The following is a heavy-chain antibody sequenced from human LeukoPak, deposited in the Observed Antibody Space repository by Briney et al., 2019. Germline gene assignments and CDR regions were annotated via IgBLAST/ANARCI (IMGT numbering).Heavy chain of an antibody. V-gene: IGHV3-48*03. Sequence: GGSLRLSCAVSGFTFSSYEMTWVRQAPGKGLEWISYISRSGSSINYADSVKGRFTISRDYAKNLLYVQMKSLRAEDTAVYYCARYSSTWYVAMDAWGKGTRSPSP. J-gene: IGHJ6*03. CDR3: ARYSSTWYVAMDA. CDR2: ISRSGSSI. D-gene: IGHD6-13*01. CDR1: GFTFSSYE.